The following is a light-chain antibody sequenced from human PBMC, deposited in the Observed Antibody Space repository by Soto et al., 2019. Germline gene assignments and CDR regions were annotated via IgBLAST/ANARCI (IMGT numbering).Light chain of an antibody. CDR3: QQYGDSPPT. CDR1: QSVSSNS. V-gene: IGKV3-20*01. J-gene: IGKJ1*01. CDR2: GTS. Sequence: EIVLTQSPGTLSLSPGESATLSCRASQSVSSNSLAWYRRNPGQPPSLLIYGTSTRATDIPRRFSGSGSGTDFTLTIPRLEHEDFDEYFCQQYGDSPPTFGQGTKVEVK.